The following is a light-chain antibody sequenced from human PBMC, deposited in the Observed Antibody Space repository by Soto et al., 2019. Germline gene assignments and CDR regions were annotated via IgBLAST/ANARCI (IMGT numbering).Light chain of an antibody. CDR3: HQYYGYPYT. CDR1: QNINTW. CDR2: DAS. J-gene: IGKJ2*01. V-gene: IGKV1-5*01. Sequence: DIQMTQSPSTLSASLGDRITITCRASQNINTWLAWYQQKHGRAPKVLIYDASCLERGVPSRISGSGSGTEFILTISRLQLDDFATYYCHQYYGYPYTFGQGTKLEIK.